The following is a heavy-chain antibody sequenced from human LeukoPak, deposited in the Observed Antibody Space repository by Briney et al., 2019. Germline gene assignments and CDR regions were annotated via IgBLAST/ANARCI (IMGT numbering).Heavy chain of an antibody. J-gene: IGHJ4*02. CDR3: ASARNLGYCSGGSCYFPTGFDY. CDR1: GGSFSGYY. Sequence: SETLSLTCAVYGGSFSGYYWSWIRQPPGKGLEWIGEINHSGSTNYNPSLKSRVTISVDTSKNQFSLKLSSVTAADTAVYYCASARNLGYCSGGSCYFPTGFDYWGQGTLATVSS. D-gene: IGHD2-15*01. CDR2: INHSGST. V-gene: IGHV4-34*01.